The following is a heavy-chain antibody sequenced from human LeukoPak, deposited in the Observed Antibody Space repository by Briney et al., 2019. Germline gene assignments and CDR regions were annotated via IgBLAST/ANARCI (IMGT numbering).Heavy chain of an antibody. CDR1: GFTFSSYA. D-gene: IGHD3-3*01. CDR2: ISYDGSNK. V-gene: IGHV3-30*04. Sequence: GRSLRLSCAASGFTFSSYAMHWVRQAPGKGLEWVAVISYDGSNKYYADSVKGRFTIPRDNSKNTLYLQMNSLRAEDTAVYYCARVSFWSGPLGYLDYWGRGTLVTVSS. J-gene: IGHJ4*02. CDR3: ARVSFWSGPLGYLDY.